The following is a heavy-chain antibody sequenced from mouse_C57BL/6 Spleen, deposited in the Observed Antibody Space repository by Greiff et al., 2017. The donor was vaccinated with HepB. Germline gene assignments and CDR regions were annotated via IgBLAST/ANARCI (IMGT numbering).Heavy chain of an antibody. CDR1: GYTFTSYT. V-gene: IGHV1-4*01. Sequence: VQVVESGAELARPGASVKMSCKASGYTFTSYTMHWVKQRPGQGLEWIGYINPSSGYTKYNQKFKDKATLTADKSSSTAYMQLSSLTSEDSAVYYCARGGWPAWFAYWGQGTLVTVSA. CDR2: INPSSGYT. J-gene: IGHJ3*01. CDR3: ARGGWPAWFAY. D-gene: IGHD1-1*02.